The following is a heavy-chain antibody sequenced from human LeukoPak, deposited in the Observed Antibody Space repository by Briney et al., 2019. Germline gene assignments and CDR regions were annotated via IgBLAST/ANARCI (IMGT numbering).Heavy chain of an antibody. D-gene: IGHD2-2*01. CDR3: ARDREAGTSASRFDY. Sequence: GGSLRLSCAASGFTVSDNYMSWVRQAPGKGLEWVSVVYTGDNTYYAGSVKGRFTISRDNSKNTLYLQMNSLRAEDTAVYYCARDREAGTSASRFDYWGQGTLVTVSS. V-gene: IGHV3-53*01. CDR1: GFTVSDNY. CDR2: VYTGDNT. J-gene: IGHJ4*02.